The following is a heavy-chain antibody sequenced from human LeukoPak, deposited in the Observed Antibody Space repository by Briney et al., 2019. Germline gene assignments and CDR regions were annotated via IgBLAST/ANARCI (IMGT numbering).Heavy chain of an antibody. V-gene: IGHV4-30-2*01. CDR3: ARDNPESYKQY. D-gene: IGHD1-26*01. J-gene: IGHJ4*02. CDR2: IYHSGST. Sequence: SQTLSLTCTVSGGSISSGGYYWSWIRQPPGKGLEWIGYIYHSGSTYYNPSLKSRVTISVDRSKNQFPLKLSSVTAADTAVYYCARDNPESYKQYWGQATLVTVSS. CDR1: GGSISSGGYY.